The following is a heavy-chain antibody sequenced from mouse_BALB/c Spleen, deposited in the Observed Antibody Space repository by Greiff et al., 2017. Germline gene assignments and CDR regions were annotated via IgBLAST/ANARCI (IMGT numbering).Heavy chain of an antibody. CDR1: GFSLTSYD. V-gene: IGHV2-9-2*01. J-gene: IGHJ3*01. CDR2: IWTGGGT. D-gene: IGHD1-1*01. Sequence: VKLEESGPGLVAPSQSLSITCTVSGFSLTSYDISWIRQPPGKGLEWLGVIWTGGGTNYNSAFMSRLSISKDNSKSQVFLKMNSLQTDDTAIYYCVREATVVARGFAYWGQGTLVTVSA. CDR3: VREATVVARGFAY.